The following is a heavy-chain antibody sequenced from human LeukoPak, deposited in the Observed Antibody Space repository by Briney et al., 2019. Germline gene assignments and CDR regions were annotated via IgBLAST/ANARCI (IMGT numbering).Heavy chain of an antibody. CDR3: EKSFVCSGGTCSYFDYSYFDY. D-gene: IGHD2-15*01. CDR1: GFTFSSYA. J-gene: IGHJ4*02. V-gene: IGHV3-23*01. CDR2: ISGSGGGT. Sequence: GGSLRLSCAASGFTFSSYAMTWVRQAPGKGLEWLSLISGSGGGTYYADSVKGRFTISRDNSKNTLYLQMNSLRAEDTAVYYCEKSFVCSGGTCSYFDYSYFDYWGQGTLVTVSS.